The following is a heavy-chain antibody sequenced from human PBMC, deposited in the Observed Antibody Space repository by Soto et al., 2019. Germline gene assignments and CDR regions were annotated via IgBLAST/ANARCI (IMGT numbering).Heavy chain of an antibody. CDR3: ARQSRWLQFFDY. Sequence: SETLSLICTVSGGSISSSSYYWGWIRQPPGKGLEWIGSIYYSGSTYYNPSLKSRVTISVDTSKNQFSLKLSSVTAADTAVYYCARQSRWLQFFDYWGQGTLVTVSS. CDR1: GGSISSSSYY. J-gene: IGHJ4*02. V-gene: IGHV4-39*01. D-gene: IGHD5-12*01. CDR2: IYYSGST.